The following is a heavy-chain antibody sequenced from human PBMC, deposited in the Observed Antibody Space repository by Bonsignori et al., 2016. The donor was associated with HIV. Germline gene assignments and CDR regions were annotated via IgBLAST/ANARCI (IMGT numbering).Heavy chain of an antibody. V-gene: IGHV3-23*03. Sequence: GESLKISCAASGFTFSSYAMSWVRQAPGKGLEWVSVIYSGGSSTYYADSVKGRFTISRDNSKNTLYLQMNSLRAEDTAVYYCAKGGSSSFKPRPIDYWGQGTLVTVSS. CDR3: AKGGSSSFKPRPIDY. CDR1: GFTFSSYA. J-gene: IGHJ4*02. D-gene: IGHD6-13*01. CDR2: IYSGGSST.